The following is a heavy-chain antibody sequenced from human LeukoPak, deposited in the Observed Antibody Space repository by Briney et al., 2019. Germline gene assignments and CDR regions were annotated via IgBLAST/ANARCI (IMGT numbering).Heavy chain of an antibody. Sequence: KSGGSLRLSCAASGFSFSDYYMIWIRQAPGKGLEWVSYISSSGGYTNYADSVEGRFTISRDNAKNSLYLQMNSLRVEDTAVYYCARVDSTSWFDYWGQGTLVTVSS. D-gene: IGHD6-13*01. J-gene: IGHJ4*02. V-gene: IGHV3-11*05. CDR3: ARVDSTSWFDY. CDR1: GFSFSDYY. CDR2: ISSSGGYT.